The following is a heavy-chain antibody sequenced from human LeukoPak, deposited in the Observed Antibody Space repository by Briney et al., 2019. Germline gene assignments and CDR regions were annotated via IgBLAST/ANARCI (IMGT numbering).Heavy chain of an antibody. Sequence: GGSLRLACAASGFTFSNAWMSWVRQAPGKGLEWVGRIKSKTDGGTTDYAAPVKGRFTISRDDSKNTLYLQMNSLKTEDTAVYYCTTDPAAGTVNYWGQGTLVTVSS. J-gene: IGHJ4*02. CDR2: IKSKTDGGTT. D-gene: IGHD6-13*01. CDR1: GFTFSNAW. V-gene: IGHV3-15*01. CDR3: TTDPAAGTVNY.